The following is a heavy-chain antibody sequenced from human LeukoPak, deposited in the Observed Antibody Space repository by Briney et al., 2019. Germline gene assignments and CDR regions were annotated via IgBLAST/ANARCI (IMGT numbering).Heavy chain of an antibody. CDR3: ARGQYYGDGFDY. CDR2: IDYSGST. V-gene: IGHV4-59*01. Sequence: PSETLSLTCIVSGGSISTYYWSWLRQPPGKGLEWIGYIDYSGSTNYHPSLKSRVTMSVDTSKNQFSLTMSSVTAADTAVYYCARGQYYGDGFDYWGQGTLVTVSS. CDR1: GGSISTYY. D-gene: IGHD3-3*01. J-gene: IGHJ4*02.